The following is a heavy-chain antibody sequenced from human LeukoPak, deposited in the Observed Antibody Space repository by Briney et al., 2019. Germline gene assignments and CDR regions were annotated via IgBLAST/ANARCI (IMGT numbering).Heavy chain of an antibody. J-gene: IGHJ4*02. CDR2: IKRTADGGIT. Sequence: PGGSLRLSCATSGLNFINAWMSWVRQAPGKGLEWVGRIKRTADGGITEYAAPVKDRFTITRDDSKNTLYLQMNSLKTEDTAVYYCTTEGTTGGFDYWGQGTLVTVSS. D-gene: IGHD2-2*01. CDR1: GLNFINAW. CDR3: TTEGTTGGFDY. V-gene: IGHV3-15*01.